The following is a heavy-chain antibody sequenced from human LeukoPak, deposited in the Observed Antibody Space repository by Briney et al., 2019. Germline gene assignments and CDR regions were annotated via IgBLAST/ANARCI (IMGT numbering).Heavy chain of an antibody. Sequence: GGSLRLSCVASGFTLNSYAMHWVRQAPGMGLEWVSYISSSGSTIYYADSVKGRFTISRDNAKNTLYLQMNSLRAEDTAVYYCAKPPGAARRSYYFDYWGQGTLVTVSS. V-gene: IGHV3-48*03. CDR3: AKPPGAARRSYYFDY. J-gene: IGHJ4*02. D-gene: IGHD6-6*01. CDR2: ISSSGSTI. CDR1: GFTLNSYA.